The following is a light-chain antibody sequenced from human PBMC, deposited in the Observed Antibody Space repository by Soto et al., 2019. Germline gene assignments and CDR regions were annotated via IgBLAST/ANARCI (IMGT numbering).Light chain of an antibody. CDR1: QSISSW. CDR3: QQYNSYLFT. J-gene: IGKJ3*01. CDR2: KAS. Sequence: DIQMTKSPSTLSAAVGDRVTITCRASQSISSWLAWYQQKPGKAPKLLIYKASSLESGVPSRFSGSGSGTEFTLTISSLQPDDFATYYCQQYNSYLFTFGPGTKVDIK. V-gene: IGKV1-5*03.